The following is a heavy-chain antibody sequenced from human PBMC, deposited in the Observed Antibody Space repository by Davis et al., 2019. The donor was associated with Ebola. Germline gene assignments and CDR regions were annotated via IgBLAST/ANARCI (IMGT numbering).Heavy chain of an antibody. V-gene: IGHV1-18*01. CDR3: ARDKKTGGLDY. CDR2: INPYNDDR. J-gene: IGHJ4*02. Sequence: ASVKVSCKASGQIHISYGLSWVRQAPGQGLVWMGWINPYNDDRNYAQKFRGSVTMTTDLSTNTVYLEQRSLRFDDTATYYCARDKKTGGLDYWGQGTLVTVSS. CDR1: GQIHISYG. D-gene: IGHD3-16*01.